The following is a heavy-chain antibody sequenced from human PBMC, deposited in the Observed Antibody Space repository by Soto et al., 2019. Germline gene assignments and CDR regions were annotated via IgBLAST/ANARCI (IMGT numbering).Heavy chain of an antibody. J-gene: IGHJ3*01. D-gene: IGHD3-3*01. CDR3: ARDRITTRGDAFDL. Sequence: QVQLVQSGAEVWKPGSSVKVSCKAPGGTFSTYIISWVRQAPGQGLEWMGRIIPIPDITNYAQKFQGRVTVTADRSTSTALMELTSLKSEGTAVYYCARDRITTRGDAFDLWGQGTMVTVSS. V-gene: IGHV1-69*08. CDR2: IIPIPDIT. CDR1: GGTFSTYI.